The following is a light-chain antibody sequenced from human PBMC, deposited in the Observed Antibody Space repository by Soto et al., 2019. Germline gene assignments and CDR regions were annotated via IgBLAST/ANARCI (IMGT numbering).Light chain of an antibody. CDR3: QQYGSSLHT. CDR2: GAS. V-gene: IGKV3-20*01. CDR1: QGVSSSC. Sequence: EIVLTQSPGTLSLSPGERATLSCRASQGVSSSCLAWYQQKPGQAPRLLIYGASSRATGIPDRFSGSGSGTDFTLTISSLEPEDFAVYYCQQYGSSLHTFGQGTKLEIK. J-gene: IGKJ2*01.